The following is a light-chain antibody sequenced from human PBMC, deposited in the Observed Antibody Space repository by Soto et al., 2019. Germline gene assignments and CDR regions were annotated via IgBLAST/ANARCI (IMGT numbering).Light chain of an antibody. J-gene: IGKJ1*01. CDR3: QQYNSYPRR. V-gene: IGKV1-5*01. CDR2: DAS. CDR1: QSISSW. Sequence: DIQMTQSPSPLSASVGDRVTITCRASQSISSWLAWYQQKPGKAPKLLIYDASSLESGVPSRFSGSGSGTEFTLTISSLQPDDFATYYCQQYNSYPRRFGQGTKVEIK.